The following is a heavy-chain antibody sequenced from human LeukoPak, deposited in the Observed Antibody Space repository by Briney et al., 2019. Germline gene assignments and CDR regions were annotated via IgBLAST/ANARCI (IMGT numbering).Heavy chain of an antibody. D-gene: IGHD2-15*01. CDR3: AKENCSGGSCFFDY. Sequence: PGGSLRLSCAASGFTFSSYGMHWVRQAPGKGLEWVAVIWYGGSNKYYADSVKGRFTISRDNSKNTLYLQMNSLRAEDTAVYHCAKENCSGGSCFFDYWGQGTLVTVSS. J-gene: IGHJ4*02. CDR2: IWYGGSNK. V-gene: IGHV3-33*06. CDR1: GFTFSSYG.